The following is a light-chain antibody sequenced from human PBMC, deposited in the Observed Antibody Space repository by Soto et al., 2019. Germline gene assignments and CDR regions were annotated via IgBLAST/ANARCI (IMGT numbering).Light chain of an antibody. V-gene: IGKV3-20*01. CDR3: QVYGNSPMYT. CDR1: QSVSNSS. CDR2: AAS. J-gene: IGKJ2*01. Sequence: EIVLTQSPGTLSLSPGERATFSCRASQSVSNSSLAWYHQKPGQAPRLLLFAASRRATGMPDTFSGSGSGTYFTLTISRLEPEDFAVYSCQVYGNSPMYTFGQGTRLEIK.